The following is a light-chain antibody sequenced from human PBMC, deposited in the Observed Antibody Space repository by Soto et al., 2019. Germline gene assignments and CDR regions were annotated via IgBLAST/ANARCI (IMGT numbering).Light chain of an antibody. CDR2: KAS. J-gene: IGKJ1*01. Sequence: DIQMTHSPSTLSASVGDRVTITCRASQSINSWLAWYQQKPGRAPKLLIYKASSLESGVPSRFSGSGSGTEFTLTISSLQPDDFATSYCQQYTSYSTFGQGTKVEIK. CDR1: QSINSW. V-gene: IGKV1-5*03. CDR3: QQYTSYST.